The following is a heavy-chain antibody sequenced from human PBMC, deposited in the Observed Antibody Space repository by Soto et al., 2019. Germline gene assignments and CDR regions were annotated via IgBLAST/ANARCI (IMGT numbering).Heavy chain of an antibody. D-gene: IGHD3-10*01. CDR1: GYTFTSYA. Sequence: GASVKVSCKASGYTFTSYAMHWVRQAPGQRLEWMGWINAGNGNTKYSQKFQGRVTITRDTSASTAYMELSSLRSEDTAVYYCARHPHWLRGSGSYLRLSWFDPWGQGILVTVSS. V-gene: IGHV1-3*01. CDR2: INAGNGNT. J-gene: IGHJ5*02. CDR3: ARHPHWLRGSGSYLRLSWFDP.